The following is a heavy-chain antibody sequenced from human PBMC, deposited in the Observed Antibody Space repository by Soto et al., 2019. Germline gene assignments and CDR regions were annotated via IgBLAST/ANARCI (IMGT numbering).Heavy chain of an antibody. D-gene: IGHD3-22*01. CDR2: TDPSHCYT. CDR3: ARVTVYDDCSGYSLDYCLAV. Sequence: GASLKISCKGSGYSFTSYLLRCVRQMPGKGLEWMVRTDPSHCYTNYSPSFQGHVTISADKAISTAYLQWSSLKASDTAMYYCARVTVYDDCSGYSLDYCLAVSGRGTTVT. CDR1: GYSFTSYL. J-gene: IGHJ6*02. V-gene: IGHV5-10-1*01.